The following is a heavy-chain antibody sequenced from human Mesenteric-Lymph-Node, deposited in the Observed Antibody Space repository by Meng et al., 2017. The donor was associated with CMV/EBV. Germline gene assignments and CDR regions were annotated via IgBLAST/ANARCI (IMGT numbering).Heavy chain of an antibody. J-gene: IGHJ4*02. CDR1: GFTFSDYY. Sequence: GSLRLSCAASGFTFSDYYMGWIRQAPGKGPEWVSDIDYSGGSTKYSAESIKGRFTISRDNARNSLYLQMNSLRDDDTAVYYCGQDAVPDHWGQGTLVTVSS. CDR3: GQDAVPDH. CDR2: IDYSGGSTK. D-gene: IGHD6-19*01. V-gene: IGHV3-11*01.